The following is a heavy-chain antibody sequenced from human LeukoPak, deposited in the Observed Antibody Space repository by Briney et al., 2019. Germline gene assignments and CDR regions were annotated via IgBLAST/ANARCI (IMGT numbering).Heavy chain of an antibody. J-gene: IGHJ4*02. V-gene: IGHV4-4*07. D-gene: IGHD1-26*01. CDR3: AKTTERLIVGASNFDY. CDR2: IYSSGST. Sequence: SETLSLTCTVSGGSINNYYWSWIRQPAGKGLEWIGLIYSSGSTSYNPSLKSRVTMSVDTSKKQFSLRLSSVTDADTAVYYCAKTTERLIVGASNFDYWGQGTLVTVSS. CDR1: GGSINNYY.